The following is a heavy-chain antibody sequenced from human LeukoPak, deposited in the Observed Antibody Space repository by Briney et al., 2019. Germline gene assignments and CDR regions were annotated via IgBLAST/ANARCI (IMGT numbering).Heavy chain of an antibody. V-gene: IGHV3-74*01. CDR2: INTNGSPT. D-gene: IGHD3-10*01. J-gene: IGHJ4*02. CDR1: GFTFSSSS. CDR3: AGDLISGSGSLGY. Sequence: SGGSLRLSCAASGFTFSSSSMHWVRQAPGKGLVWVARINTNGSPTQYADSVKGRFTISRDNAKTTLYLQMNSLRDEDTAVYYCAGDLISGSGSLGYWGQGTLVTVSS.